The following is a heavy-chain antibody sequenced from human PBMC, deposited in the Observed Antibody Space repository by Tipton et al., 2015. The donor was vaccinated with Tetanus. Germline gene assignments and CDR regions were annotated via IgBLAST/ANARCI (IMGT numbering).Heavy chain of an antibody. J-gene: IGHJ4*02. V-gene: IGHV4-61*01. Sequence: TLSLTCSVSGASVSRSSHYWTWIRQPPGKEPEWVGYVYHNGNTNYHPSLKGRLTISVDTSKNQFSLNLRSVITADTAVYYCARANNDYPKKGPFDYWGQGILVIVSS. CDR2: VYHNGNT. D-gene: IGHD5-12*01. CDR3: ARANNDYPKKGPFDY. CDR1: GASVSRSSHY.